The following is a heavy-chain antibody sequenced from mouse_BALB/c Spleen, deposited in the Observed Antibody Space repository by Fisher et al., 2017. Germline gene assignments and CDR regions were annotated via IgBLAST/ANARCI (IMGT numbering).Heavy chain of an antibody. Sequence: RFTISRDNAKNTLYLQMSSLKSEDTAMYYCTRDGGYDGYYGSYFDYWGQGTTLTVSS. D-gene: IGHD2-3*01. J-gene: IGHJ2*01. V-gene: IGHV5-6-4*01. CDR3: TRDGGYDGYYGSYFDY.